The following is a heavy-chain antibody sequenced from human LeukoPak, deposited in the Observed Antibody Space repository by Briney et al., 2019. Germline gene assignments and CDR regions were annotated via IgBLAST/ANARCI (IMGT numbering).Heavy chain of an antibody. J-gene: IGHJ4*02. CDR1: GFTFSTYW. Sequence: GGSLRLSCAASGFTFSTYWMHWVRQAPGKGLVWVSGIRSDGSSTIYADSVKGRFTISRDNARNTLYLQVNSLRAEDTAVYYCERDSSGWGFDYWGQGSLVTVSS. D-gene: IGHD6-25*01. CDR2: IRSDGSST. CDR3: ERDSSGWGFDY. V-gene: IGHV3-74*01.